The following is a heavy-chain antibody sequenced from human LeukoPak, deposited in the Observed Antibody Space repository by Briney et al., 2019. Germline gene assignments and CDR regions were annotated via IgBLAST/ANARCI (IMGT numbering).Heavy chain of an antibody. CDR3: VRALHSNSGRTYFDL. D-gene: IGHD5-12*01. CDR2: MRFDGGDR. CDR1: GFTFGNHD. Sequence: GGSLRLSCVASGFTFGNHDFHWVRRAPGKGLEWVALMRFDGGDRHFSDSAKGRFTISRDNSQNTLELHMTSLRPAETALYSWVRALHSNSGRTYFDLWGLGTQVTVSS. J-gene: IGHJ4*02. V-gene: IGHV3-30*02.